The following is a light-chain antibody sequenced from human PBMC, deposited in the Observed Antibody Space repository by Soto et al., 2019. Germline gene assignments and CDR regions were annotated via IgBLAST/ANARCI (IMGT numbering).Light chain of an antibody. J-gene: IGLJ1*01. CDR2: EVS. V-gene: IGLV2-14*01. CDR1: SSDVGGYNY. Sequence: QSALTQPASVSGSPGQSITISCTGTSSDVGGYNYVSWYQQHPGKAPKLMIYEVSNRPSGVSNRFSGSKSGNTASLTISGLQAEDEPDYYCSSYTSSSKYVFGTGTKLTVL. CDR3: SSYTSSSKYV.